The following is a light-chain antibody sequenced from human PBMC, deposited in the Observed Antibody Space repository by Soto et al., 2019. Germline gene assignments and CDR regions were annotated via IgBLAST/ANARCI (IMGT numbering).Light chain of an antibody. J-gene: IGKJ1*01. Sequence: EIVLTQSPGTLSLSPGERATLSCRASQSVSSSYLVWYQQKPGQAPRLLLYGASSRATGIPDRFSGSGSGTDFTLTISRLEPEDFAVYYCQQFGNSPWTFGQGTKVEIK. V-gene: IGKV3-20*01. CDR3: QQFGNSPWT. CDR2: GAS. CDR1: QSVSSSY.